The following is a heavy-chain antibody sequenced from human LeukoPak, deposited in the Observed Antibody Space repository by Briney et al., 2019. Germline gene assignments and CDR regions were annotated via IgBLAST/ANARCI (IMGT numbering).Heavy chain of an antibody. Sequence: GGSLRLSCAASGFTVSSNYMGWVRQAPGKGLEWVSVIYSGGSTYYADSVQGRFTISRDESKNTLYLQMNSLRAEDTALYYCAREGGRSGYSYGFVGYWGQGTLVTVSS. V-gene: IGHV3-66*01. CDR3: AREGGRSGYSYGFVGY. D-gene: IGHD5-18*01. CDR2: IYSGGST. J-gene: IGHJ4*02. CDR1: GFTVSSNY.